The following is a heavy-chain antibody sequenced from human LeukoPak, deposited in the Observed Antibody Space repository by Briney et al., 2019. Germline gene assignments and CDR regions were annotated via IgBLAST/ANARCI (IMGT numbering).Heavy chain of an antibody. D-gene: IGHD1-26*01. V-gene: IGHV4-4*02. J-gene: IGHJ4*02. Sequence: TSSETLSLTCALSTLSRHSGNWRGWVRQPPGKGLGWIWEVHKTGKTNDNPSLKTRGTISIDASKNQWSLELTSVTAADTAVYYCARELLGAPTPGAYWGQGTRVTVSS. CDR1: TLSRHSGNW. CDR2: VHKTGKT. CDR3: ARELLGAPTPGAY.